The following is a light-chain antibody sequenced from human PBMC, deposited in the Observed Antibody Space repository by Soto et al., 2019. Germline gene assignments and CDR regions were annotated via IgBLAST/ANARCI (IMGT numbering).Light chain of an antibody. J-gene: IGKJ1*01. CDR3: LQGTHWPWT. Sequence: DVVMTQSPLSLPVTLGQPASISCRSSQSLVHSDGNTYLNWFQQRPGQSPRRLIYKVSNRDSGVPARFSGSGSCTDFTLNISRVEAEDLGSYYCLQGTHWPWTFGQGTKVEVK. CDR2: KVS. CDR1: QSLVHSDGNTY. V-gene: IGKV2-30*02.